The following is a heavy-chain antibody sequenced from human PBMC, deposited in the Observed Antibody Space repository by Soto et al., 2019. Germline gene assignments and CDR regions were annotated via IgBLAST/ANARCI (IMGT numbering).Heavy chain of an antibody. CDR3: ARLGGYYQSLDT. Sequence: SETLSLTCTVSGGSIDTYYWSWIRQPPGKGLQWIGYIYYSGSTTYSPSLKSRVTISVDRSKNQFSLKLTSVTAADTAVYYCARLGGYYQSLDTWGQG. CDR2: IYYSGST. J-gene: IGHJ5*02. CDR1: GGSIDTYY. V-gene: IGHV4-59*08. D-gene: IGHD3-3*01.